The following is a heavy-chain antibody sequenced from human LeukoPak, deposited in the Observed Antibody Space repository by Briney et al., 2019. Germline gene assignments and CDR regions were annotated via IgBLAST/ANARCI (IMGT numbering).Heavy chain of an antibody. D-gene: IGHD1-26*01. J-gene: IGHJ2*01. V-gene: IGHV1-2*02. Sequence: ASVKVSCKASGYTFTNYYMHWVRQAPGQGLEWMGWINPNSGGTNCAQKFQGRVTMTRDTSISTAYMELSRLRSDDTAVYYCARDLDVTSGSSPFDLWGRGTRVTVSS. CDR1: GYTFTNYY. CDR3: ARDLDVTSGSSPFDL. CDR2: INPNSGGT.